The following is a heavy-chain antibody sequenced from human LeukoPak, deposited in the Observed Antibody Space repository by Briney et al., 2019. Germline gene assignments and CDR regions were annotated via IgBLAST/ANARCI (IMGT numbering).Heavy chain of an antibody. CDR1: GGSISSGGYY. V-gene: IGHV4-31*03. CDR2: IHHGGST. J-gene: IGHJ4*02. CDR3: ARVVGDYFDY. Sequence: PSETLSLTCTVSGGSISSGGYYWSWIRQHPGKGPEWIGYIHHGGSTYYNPSLKSRVSISVDTSMNQFSLSLTSVTAADTAIYFCARVVGDYFDYWGQGTLVTVSS. D-gene: IGHD1-26*01.